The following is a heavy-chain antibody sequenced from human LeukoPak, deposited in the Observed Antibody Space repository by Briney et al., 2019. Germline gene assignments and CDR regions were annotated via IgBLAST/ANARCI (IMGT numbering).Heavy chain of an antibody. V-gene: IGHV3-74*01. CDR3: VRDGDAYDFDL. CDR1: GFSIRGYW. CDR2: IKSDGSWT. Sequence: PGGSLRLSCAASGFSIRGYWMHWVRQAPGKGLIWVSRIKSDGSWTNYADSVRGRFTISRDNAKNTLFLQMVGLRAEDTAIYYCVRDGDAYDFDLWGQGILVTVSS. D-gene: IGHD5-12*01. J-gene: IGHJ4*02.